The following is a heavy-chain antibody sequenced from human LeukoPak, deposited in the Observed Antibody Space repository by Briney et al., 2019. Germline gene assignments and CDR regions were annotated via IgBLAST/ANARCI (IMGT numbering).Heavy chain of an antibody. Sequence: SETLSLTCTVSGGSISSPSYSWGWIRQPPGKGLEWIGSFYYSDTTYYNPSFKSRVTISVDASKNQFSLKLSSVTAADTAVYYCARHTYWWYQVSWGQGSLVIVSS. J-gene: IGHJ5*02. CDR2: FYYSDTT. CDR3: ARHTYWWYQVS. CDR1: GGSISSPSYS. D-gene: IGHD2-8*02. V-gene: IGHV4-39*01.